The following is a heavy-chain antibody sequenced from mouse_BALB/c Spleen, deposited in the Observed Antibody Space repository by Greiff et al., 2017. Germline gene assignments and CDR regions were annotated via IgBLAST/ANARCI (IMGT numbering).Heavy chain of an antibody. CDR1: GYSITSGYY. J-gene: IGHJ3*01. Sequence: EVKLQESGPGLVKPSQSLSLTCSVTGYSITSGYYWNWIRQFPGNKLEWMGYISYDGSNNYNPSLKNRISITRDTSKNQFFLKLNSVTTEDTATYYCARRGTGTVPFAYWGQGTLVTVSA. D-gene: IGHD4-1*01. V-gene: IGHV3-6*02. CDR2: ISYDGSN. CDR3: ARRGTGTVPFAY.